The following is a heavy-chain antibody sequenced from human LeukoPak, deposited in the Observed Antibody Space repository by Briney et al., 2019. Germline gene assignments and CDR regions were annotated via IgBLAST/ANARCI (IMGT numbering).Heavy chain of an antibody. CDR2: IKQDGSEK. D-gene: IGHD4-17*01. CDR1: GFTLSSHW. J-gene: IGHJ6*02. V-gene: IGHV3-7*03. CDR3: AKFPTYDYDAYYYGMDV. Sequence: PGGSLRLSCAASGFTLSSHWMIWVRQPPGKGLEWVANIKQDGSEKYYVDSVKGRFTISRDNAKNSLYLQMNSLRAEDTAVYYCAKFPTYDYDAYYYGMDVWGQGTTVTVSS.